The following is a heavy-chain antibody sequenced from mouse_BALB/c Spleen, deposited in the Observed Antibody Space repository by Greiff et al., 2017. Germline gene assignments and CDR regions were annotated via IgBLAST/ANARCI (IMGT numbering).Heavy chain of an antibody. V-gene: IGHV1S81*02. J-gene: IGHJ4*01. D-gene: IGHD1-1*01. CDR1: GYTFTSYY. Sequence: VKLMESGAELVKPGASVKLSCKASGYTFTSYYMYWVKQRPGQGLEWIGGINPSNGGTNFNEKFKSKATLTVDKSSSTAYMQLSSLTSEDSAVYYCTRFLYGYYAMDYWGQGTSVTVSS. CDR2: INPSNGGT. CDR3: TRFLYGYYAMDY.